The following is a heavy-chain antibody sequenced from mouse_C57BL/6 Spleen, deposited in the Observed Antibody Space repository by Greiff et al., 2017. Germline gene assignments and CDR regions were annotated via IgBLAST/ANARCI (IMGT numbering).Heavy chain of an antibody. V-gene: IGHV3-6*01. CDR2: ISYDGSN. CDR3: ARALGIAY. D-gene: IGHD4-1*01. CDR1: GYSITSGYY. Sequence: EVQLQESGPGLVKPSQSLSLTCSVTGYSITSGYYWNWIRQFPGNKLEWMGYISYDGSNNYNPSLKNRISITRDTSKNQFFLKLNSVTTEDTATYYCARALGIAYWGQGTLVTVSA. J-gene: IGHJ3*01.